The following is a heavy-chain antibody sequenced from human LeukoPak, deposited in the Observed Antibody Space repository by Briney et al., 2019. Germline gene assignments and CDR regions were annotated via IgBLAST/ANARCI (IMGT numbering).Heavy chain of an antibody. J-gene: IGHJ6*02. CDR1: GYTFTSYG. V-gene: IGHV1-18*01. D-gene: IGHD6-13*01. Sequence: ASVKVSCKASGYTFTSYGISWVRQAPGQGLEWMGWISAYNGNTNYAQKLQGRVTMTTDTSTSTAYMELRSLRSDDTAVYYCARERSTAAAGHANYYYGMDVWGQGNPGHRLL. CDR2: ISAYNGNT. CDR3: ARERSTAAAGHANYYYGMDV.